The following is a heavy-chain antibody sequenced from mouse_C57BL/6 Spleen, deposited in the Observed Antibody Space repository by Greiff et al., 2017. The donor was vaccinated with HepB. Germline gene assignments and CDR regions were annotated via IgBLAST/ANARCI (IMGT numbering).Heavy chain of an antibody. D-gene: IGHD2-5*01. CDR2: ISDGGSYT. CDR3: AREGGSNYGYAMDY. CDR1: GFTFSSYA. J-gene: IGHJ4*01. Sequence: EVKLMESGGGLVKPGGSLKLSCAASGFTFSSYAMSWVRQTPEKRLEWVATISDGGSYTYYPDNVKGRFTISRDNAKNNLYLQMSHLKSEDTAMYYCAREGGSNYGYAMDYWGQGTSVTVSS. V-gene: IGHV5-4*01.